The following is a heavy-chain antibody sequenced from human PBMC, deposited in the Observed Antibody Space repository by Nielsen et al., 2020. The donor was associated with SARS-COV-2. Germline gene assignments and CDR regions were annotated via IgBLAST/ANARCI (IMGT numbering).Heavy chain of an antibody. CDR3: AKDISCSSTSCYFGGADYYYGMDV. Sequence: GGSLRLSCAASGFTFSSYGMHWVRQAPGKGLEWVAVIWYDGSNKYYADSVKGRFTISRDNSKNTLYLQMNSLRAEDTAVYYCAKDISCSSTSCYFGGADYYYGMDVWGQGTTVTVSS. D-gene: IGHD2-2*01. V-gene: IGHV3-33*06. CDR1: GFTFSSYG. CDR2: IWYDGSNK. J-gene: IGHJ6*02.